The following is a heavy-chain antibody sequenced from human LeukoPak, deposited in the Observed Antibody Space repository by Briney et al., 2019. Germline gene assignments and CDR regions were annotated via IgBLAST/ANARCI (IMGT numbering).Heavy chain of an antibody. CDR3: ARDPIYDSSDHFDY. V-gene: IGHV3-7*01. CDR2: IKEDGSEE. D-gene: IGHD3-22*01. J-gene: IGHJ4*02. Sequence: GGSLRLSCAASGSTFSSYWMSWVRQAPGKGLEWVANIKEDGSEEYYVDSVKGRFTISRDNAKNSLYLQMSSLRAEDTAVYYCARDPIYDSSDHFDYWGQGTLVTVSS. CDR1: GSTFSSYW.